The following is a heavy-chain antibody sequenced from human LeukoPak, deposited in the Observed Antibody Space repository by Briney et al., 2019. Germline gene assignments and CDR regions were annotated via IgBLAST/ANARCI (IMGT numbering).Heavy chain of an antibody. J-gene: IGHJ6*03. CDR3: ASNRLERNYYYYMDV. D-gene: IGHD2/OR15-2a*01. Sequence: SETLSLTCTVSGGSISSSSYYWGWIRQPPGKGLEWIGSIYYSGSTYCNPSLKSRVTISVDTSKNQFSLKLSSVTAADTAVYYCASNRLERNYYYYMDVWGKGTTVTVSS. CDR2: IYYSGST. V-gene: IGHV4-39*01. CDR1: GGSISSSSYY.